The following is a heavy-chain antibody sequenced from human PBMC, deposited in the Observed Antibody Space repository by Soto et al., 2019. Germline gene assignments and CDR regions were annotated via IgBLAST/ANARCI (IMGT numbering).Heavy chain of an antibody. CDR1: GFTFSSYS. V-gene: IGHV3-21*01. J-gene: IGHJ6*02. CDR3: ARDWGSGWHYGMDV. Sequence: GGSLRLSCAASGFTFSSYSMNWVRQAPGKGLEWVSSISSSSSYIYYADSVKGRFTISRDNAKNSLYLQMNGLRAEDTAVYYCARDWGSGWHYGMDVWGQGTTVTVSS. CDR2: ISSSSSYI. D-gene: IGHD6-19*01.